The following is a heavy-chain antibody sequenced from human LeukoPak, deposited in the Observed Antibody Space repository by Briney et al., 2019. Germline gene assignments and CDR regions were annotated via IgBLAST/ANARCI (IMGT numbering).Heavy chain of an antibody. V-gene: IGHV3-30*18. D-gene: IGHD4-17*01. Sequence: PGGSLRLSCAASGFTFSNYGMHWVRQTPGKGLEWVAVISSGGTYKYNEDLVKGRFTISRDNSENTLYLQMSSLRAEDTAVYYCAKGPDDYSDYPMGDYWGQGTLVTVSS. CDR3: AKGPDDYSDYPMGDY. CDR1: GFTFSNYG. CDR2: ISSGGTYK. J-gene: IGHJ1*01.